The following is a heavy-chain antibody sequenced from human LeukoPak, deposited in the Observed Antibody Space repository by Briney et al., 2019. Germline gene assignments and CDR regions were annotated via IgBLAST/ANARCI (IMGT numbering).Heavy chain of an antibody. V-gene: IGHV4-59*01. D-gene: IGHD3-3*01. Sequence: SETLSLTCTVSGGSISSYYWSWIRQPPGKGLEWIGYIYYSGSTNYNPSLKSRVTISVDTSKNQFSLKLSSVTAADTAVYYCARGPPRYDFWSGYYVGYFDYWGQGTLVTVSS. J-gene: IGHJ4*02. CDR2: IYYSGST. CDR1: GGSISSYY. CDR3: ARGPPRYDFWSGYYVGYFDY.